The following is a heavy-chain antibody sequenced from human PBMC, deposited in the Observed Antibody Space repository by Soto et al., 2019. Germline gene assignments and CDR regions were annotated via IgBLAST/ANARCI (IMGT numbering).Heavy chain of an antibody. V-gene: IGHV3-9*01. J-gene: IGHJ6*03. CDR1: GFTFDDYA. CDR2: ISWNSGSI. Sequence: DVQLVESGGGLVQPGRSLRLSCAASGFTFDDYAMHWVRQAPGKGLEWVSGISWNSGSIGYADSVKGRFTISRDNAKNSLYLQMNSLRAEDTALYYCAKAVAGTHYYYMDVWGKGTTVTVSS. D-gene: IGHD6-19*01. CDR3: AKAVAGTHYYYMDV.